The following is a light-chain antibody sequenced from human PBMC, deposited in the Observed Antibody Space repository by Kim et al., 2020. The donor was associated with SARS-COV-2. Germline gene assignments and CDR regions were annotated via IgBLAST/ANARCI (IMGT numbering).Light chain of an antibody. CDR1: QSFGRN. CDR2: VTS. CDR3: QQYNNWPLPCT. J-gene: IGKJ2*02. Sequence: SPGERATLSCSASQSFGRNLAWYQHKPGQAPRLLFYVTSTRATGVPARFSASGSGTEFTLTISSLQSEDFAVYYFQQYNNWPLPCTFGQGTKLEI. V-gene: IGKV3-15*01.